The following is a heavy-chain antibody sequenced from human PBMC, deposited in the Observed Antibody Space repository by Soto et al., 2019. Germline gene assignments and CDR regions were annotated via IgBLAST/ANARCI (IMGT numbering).Heavy chain of an antibody. CDR2: MNPNSGNT. J-gene: IGHJ6*02. Sequence: QVQLVQSGAEVKKPGASVKVSCKASGYTFTSYDINWVRQATGQGLEWMGWMNPNSGNTGYAQKFKGRVTMTRNTSISTAYMELSSLRSEDTAVYYCARGGGYCTNGVCLYYYYYGMDVWGQGTTVTVSS. D-gene: IGHD2-8*01. CDR1: GYTFTSYD. CDR3: ARGGGYCTNGVCLYYYYYGMDV. V-gene: IGHV1-8*01.